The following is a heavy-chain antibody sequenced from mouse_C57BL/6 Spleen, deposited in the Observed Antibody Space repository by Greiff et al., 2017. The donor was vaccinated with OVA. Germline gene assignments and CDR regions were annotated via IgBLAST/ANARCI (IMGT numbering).Heavy chain of an antibody. CDR2: INPNNGGT. V-gene: IGHV1-18*01. CDR1: GYTFTDYN. CDR3: ARLIITTVGTGYFDV. Sequence: VQLQQSGPELVKPGASVKIPCKASGYTFTDYNMDWVKQSHGKSLEWIGDINPNNGGTIYNQKFKGKATLTVDKSSSTAYMELRSLTSEDTAVYYCARLIITTVGTGYFDVWGTGTTVTVSS. D-gene: IGHD1-1*01. J-gene: IGHJ1*03.